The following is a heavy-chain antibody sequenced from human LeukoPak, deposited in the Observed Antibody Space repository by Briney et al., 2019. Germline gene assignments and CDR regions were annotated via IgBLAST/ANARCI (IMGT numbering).Heavy chain of an antibody. D-gene: IGHD2-2*01. Sequence: SETLSLTCAVYGGSFSSYYWSWIRQPPGEGLEWIGEINHSGSTNYNPSLKSRVTISVDTSKNQFSLKLSSVTAADTAVYYCARALGYCSSTSCQGYFDYWGQGTLVTVSS. CDR2: INHSGST. V-gene: IGHV4-34*01. CDR3: ARALGYCSSTSCQGYFDY. J-gene: IGHJ4*02. CDR1: GGSFSSYY.